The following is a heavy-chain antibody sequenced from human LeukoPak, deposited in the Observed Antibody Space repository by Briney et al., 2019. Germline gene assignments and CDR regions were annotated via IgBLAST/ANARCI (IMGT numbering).Heavy chain of an antibody. CDR2: ITGSGDST. D-gene: IGHD3-10*01. V-gene: IGHV3-23*01. CDR3: AKEVYYYGSGSPFDY. CDR1: GFTFSSYA. J-gene: IGHJ4*02. Sequence: GGSLRLSCAASGFTFSSYAMSWVRRAPGQGLEWVSAITGSGDSTYYADSVKGRFTISRDNSKNTQYLQVNSLRGEDTAVYYCAKEVYYYGSGSPFDYWGQGTLVTVSS.